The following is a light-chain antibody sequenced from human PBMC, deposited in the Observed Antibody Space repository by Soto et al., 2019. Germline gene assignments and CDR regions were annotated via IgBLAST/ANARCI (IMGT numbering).Light chain of an antibody. CDR3: MQATQYSWT. CDR1: QSLVHNDGNTY. CDR2: KVS. V-gene: IGKV2-24*01. Sequence: DVVMTQTALSSPVTLGQAASISCRSSQSLVHNDGNTYLSWFQQRPGQPPRLLIYKVSDRFSGVPERFSGSGAGTDFTLTISRVAAEDVGVYYCMQATQYSWTFGQGTKVDIK. J-gene: IGKJ1*01.